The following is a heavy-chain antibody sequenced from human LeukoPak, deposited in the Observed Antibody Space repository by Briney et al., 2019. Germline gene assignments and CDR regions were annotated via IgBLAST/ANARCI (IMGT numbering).Heavy chain of an antibody. D-gene: IGHD6-13*01. CDR3: TTAHSGVAGSSWYSYYYYYYYMDV. CDR1: GFTFSNAW. V-gene: IGHV3-15*01. J-gene: IGHJ6*03. Sequence: GGSLRLSCAASGFTFSNAWMSWVRQAPGKGLEWVGRIKSKTDGCTTDYAAAVKGRLTISRDDSKNTLYLQMNSLKTEDTAVYYCTTAHSGVAGSSWYSYYYYYYYMDVWGKGTTVTVSS. CDR2: IKSKTDGCTT.